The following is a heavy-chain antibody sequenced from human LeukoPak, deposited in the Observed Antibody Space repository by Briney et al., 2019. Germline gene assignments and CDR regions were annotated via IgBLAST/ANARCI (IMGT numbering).Heavy chain of an antibody. CDR1: GFPFSSYS. J-gene: IGHJ4*02. CDR3: ARSIPYGTTWYGRSDY. D-gene: IGHD6-13*01. V-gene: IGHV3-7*03. Sequence: GGSLRLSCAASGFPFSSYSMTWVRQAPGKGLEWVANIKPDGTTKFYVDSVKGRFTISRDNALNSLYLQMNSLSAEDTAIYYCARSIPYGTTWYGRSDYWGQGTLVTVSS. CDR2: IKPDGTTK.